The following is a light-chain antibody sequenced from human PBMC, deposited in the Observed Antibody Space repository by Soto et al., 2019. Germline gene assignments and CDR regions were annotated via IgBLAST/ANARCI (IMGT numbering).Light chain of an antibody. CDR1: QSVSSY. CDR2: DAS. Sequence: ESVLTQSPGTLSLSPGERAALSCRASQSVSSYLAWYQQKPGQAPRLLIYDASNRATGIPARFSGSGSGTDFTLTISSLEPEDFAVYYCLQRSNWLTFGGGTKVDIK. CDR3: LQRSNWLT. J-gene: IGKJ4*01. V-gene: IGKV3-11*01.